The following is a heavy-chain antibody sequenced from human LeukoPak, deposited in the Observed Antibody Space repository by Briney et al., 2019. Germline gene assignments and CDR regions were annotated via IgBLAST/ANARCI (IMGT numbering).Heavy chain of an antibody. CDR1: GYTFTSYG. CDR2: TSPYNGNT. Sequence: ASVKVSCKASGYTFTSYGISWVRQAPGQGLEGMGWTSPYNGNTNYAQKLQGRVTMTTDTSTSTAYMERRSLGSDDTAVYYCARDHLGDYRSSGWYEVPRYWGQGTLVTVSS. D-gene: IGHD6-19*01. V-gene: IGHV1-18*01. J-gene: IGHJ4*02. CDR3: ARDHLGDYRSSGWYEVPRY.